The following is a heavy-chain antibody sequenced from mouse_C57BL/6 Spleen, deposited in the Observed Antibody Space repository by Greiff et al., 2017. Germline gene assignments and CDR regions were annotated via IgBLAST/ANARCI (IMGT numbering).Heavy chain of an antibody. CDR2: INPSTGGT. D-gene: IGHD2-4*01. CDR3: ARFDYDGNYFDY. V-gene: IGHV1-42*01. CDR1: GYSFTGYY. Sequence: EVQLQQSGPELVKPGASVKISCKASGYSFTGYYMNWVKQSPEKSLEWIGEINPSTGGTTYNQKFKAKATLTVDKSSSTAYMQLKSLTSEDSAVYHCARFDYDGNYFDYWGQGTTLTVSS. J-gene: IGHJ2*01.